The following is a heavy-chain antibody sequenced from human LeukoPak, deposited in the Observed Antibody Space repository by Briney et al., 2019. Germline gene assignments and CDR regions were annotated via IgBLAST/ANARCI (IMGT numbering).Heavy chain of an antibody. CDR3: ARGYYDSSGYYPHWYFDL. V-gene: IGHV4-38-2*02. CDR1: GYSISSGYY. Sequence: MPSETLSLTCTVSGYSISSGYYWGWIRQPPGKGLEWIGSIYHSGSTYYNPSLKSRVTISVDTSKNQFSLKLSSVTAADTAVYYCARGYYDSSGYYPHWYFDLWGRGTLVTVSS. CDR2: IYHSGST. J-gene: IGHJ2*01. D-gene: IGHD3-22*01.